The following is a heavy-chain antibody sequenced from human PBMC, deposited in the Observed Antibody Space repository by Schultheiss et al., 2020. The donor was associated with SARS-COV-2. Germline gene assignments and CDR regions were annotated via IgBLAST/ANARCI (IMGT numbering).Heavy chain of an antibody. Sequence: SETLSLTCAVYGGSFSGYYWSWIRQPPGKGLEWIGEINHSGSTNYNPSLKSRVTISVDTSKNQFSLKLSSVTAADTAVYYCARDSPVLPRAAAGDNTLYYYYGMDVWGQGTTVTVSS. CDR1: GGSFSGYY. J-gene: IGHJ6*02. CDR3: ARDSPVLPRAAAGDNTLYYYYGMDV. V-gene: IGHV4-34*01. CDR2: INHSGST. D-gene: IGHD6-13*01.